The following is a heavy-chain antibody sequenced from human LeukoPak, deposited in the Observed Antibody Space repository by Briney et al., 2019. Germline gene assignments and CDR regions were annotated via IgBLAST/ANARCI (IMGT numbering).Heavy chain of an antibody. D-gene: IGHD3-22*01. J-gene: IGHJ4*02. V-gene: IGHV3-30*02. Sequence: GGSLRLSCTASGFTFGAYAMHWVRQAPGKGLEWVAFIRYDGNSNFYADSVKGRFTISRDNSKNTLYLQMNSLRAEDTAVYYCAKLTVSRPLDYWGQGTLVTVSS. CDR3: AKLTVSRPLDY. CDR2: IRYDGNSN. CDR1: GFTFGAYA.